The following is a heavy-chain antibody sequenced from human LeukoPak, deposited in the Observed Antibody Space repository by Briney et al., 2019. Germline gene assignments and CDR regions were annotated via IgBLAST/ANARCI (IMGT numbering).Heavy chain of an antibody. Sequence: ASVKVSCKASGYTFTGYYMHWVRQAPGQGLEWMGWINPNSGGTNYAQKFQGRVTMTRDTSISTAYMELSRLRSDDTAVYYWARGGGHDDSSGHYSDYWGQGTLVTVSS. D-gene: IGHD3-22*01. CDR3: ARGGGHDDSSGHYSDY. CDR2: INPNSGGT. CDR1: GYTFTGYY. V-gene: IGHV1-2*02. J-gene: IGHJ4*02.